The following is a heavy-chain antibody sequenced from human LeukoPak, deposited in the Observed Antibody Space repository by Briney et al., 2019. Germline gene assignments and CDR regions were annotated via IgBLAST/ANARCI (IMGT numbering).Heavy chain of an antibody. D-gene: IGHD3-22*01. J-gene: IGHJ1*01. V-gene: IGHV3-74*01. CDR2: IKSDGST. Sequence: GGSLRLSCAASGFTFSTYWMHWVRQAPGKGLVWVSRIKSDGSTNYADYVKGRFTISRDNAKNTVSLQMNSLRPEDTGVYYCARAPSEIGGYYPEYFRHWGQGTLVTVSS. CDR1: GFTFSTYW. CDR3: ARAPSEIGGYYPEYFRH.